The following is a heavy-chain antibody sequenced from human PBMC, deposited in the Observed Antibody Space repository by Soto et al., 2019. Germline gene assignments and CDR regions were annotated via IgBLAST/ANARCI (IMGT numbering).Heavy chain of an antibody. V-gene: IGHV1-69*06. CDR3: AGITPGGSGWYGCLDY. Sequence: QVQLVQSGAEVKKPGSSVKVSCKASGGTFSSYAISWVRQAPGQGLEWMGGIIPIFGTANYAQKFQGRVTITADKSTSRAYMGLRSLRSGDTAVYSCAGITPGGSGWYGCLDYGGQGTLVTVSS. CDR1: GGTFSSYA. CDR2: IIPIFGTA. D-gene: IGHD6-19*01. J-gene: IGHJ4*02.